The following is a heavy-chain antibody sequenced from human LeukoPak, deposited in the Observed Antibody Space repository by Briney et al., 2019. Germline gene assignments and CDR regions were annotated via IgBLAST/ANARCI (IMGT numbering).Heavy chain of an antibody. D-gene: IGHD6-13*01. V-gene: IGHV4-39*07. CDR2: VYYRVTS. CDR1: GDSISSNSYS. CDR3: AREQQLVQGNWFDP. Sequence: SETLSLTCTVSGDSISSNSYSWAWIRQPPGKGLEWLATVYYRVTSYSNPSLRSRVSISLDASQNQLSLRVTSVTAADTAVYYCAREQQLVQGNWFDPWGQGTLATVSS. J-gene: IGHJ5*02.